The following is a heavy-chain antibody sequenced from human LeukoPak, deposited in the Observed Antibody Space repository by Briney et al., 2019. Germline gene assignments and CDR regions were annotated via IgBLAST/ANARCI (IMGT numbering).Heavy chain of an antibody. CDR3: AKEPRATTRWFDS. V-gene: IGHV3-23*01. D-gene: IGHD1-14*01. CDR1: GFTFNNYA. J-gene: IGHJ5*01. Sequence: GGSLRLSCAASGFTFNNYAMSWVRQAPGKGLEWVSGISGSGSNTYYADSVKGRFTISRDNSKNTLYLQMNSLRTEDTAVYYCAKEPRATTRWFDSWGQGTLVTVSS. CDR2: ISGSGSNT.